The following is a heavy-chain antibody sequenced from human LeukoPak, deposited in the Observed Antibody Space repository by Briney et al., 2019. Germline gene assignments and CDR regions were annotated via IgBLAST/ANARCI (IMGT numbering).Heavy chain of an antibody. CDR3: ARHFQAAYDI. J-gene: IGHJ3*02. CDR2: INQDGSAK. V-gene: IGHV3-7*01. CDR1: GFRFSGYW. Sequence: GSLRLSCAASGFRFSGYWLSWVRQAPGKGLEWVAYINQDGSAKKYVDSVMGRFTISRGNAKNSLYLQMNNVRAEDTAVYYCARHFQAAYDIWGQGTRVTVSS.